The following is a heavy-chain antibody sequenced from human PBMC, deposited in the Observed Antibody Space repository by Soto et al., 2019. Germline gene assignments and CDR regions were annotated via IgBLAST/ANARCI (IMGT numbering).Heavy chain of an antibody. Sequence: PGGSLRLSCAASGFTFSSYGMHWVRQAPGKGLEWVAVISYDGSNKYYADSVKGRFTISRDNSKNTLYLQMNSLRAEDTAVYYCAKEYSSSWYGGLVCYFDYWGQGTLVTVSS. CDR3: AKEYSSSWYGGLVCYFDY. CDR1: GFTFSSYG. CDR2: ISYDGSNK. V-gene: IGHV3-30*18. D-gene: IGHD6-13*01. J-gene: IGHJ4*02.